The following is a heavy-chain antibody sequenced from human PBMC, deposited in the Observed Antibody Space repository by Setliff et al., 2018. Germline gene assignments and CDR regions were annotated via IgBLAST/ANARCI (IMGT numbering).Heavy chain of an antibody. J-gene: IGHJ1*01. Sequence: GASVKVSCKASGYSFTSYDINWVRLAAGQGLEWMGIINPGGGSASIVQKFQGRVTMTSDTSTSTVYLDLSGLTSEDTAVYYCARAGVAATARKGLLEYWGQGTLVTVSS. CDR2: INPGGGSA. D-gene: IGHD6-13*01. CDR1: GYSFTSYD. CDR3: ARAGVAATARKGLLEY. V-gene: IGHV1-46*01.